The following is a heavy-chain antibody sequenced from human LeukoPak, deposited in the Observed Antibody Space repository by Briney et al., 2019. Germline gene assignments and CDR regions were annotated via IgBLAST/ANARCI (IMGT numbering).Heavy chain of an antibody. CDR1: GGSFSSYY. V-gene: IGHV4-34*01. J-gene: IGHJ6*03. Sequence: SETLSLTRAVYGGSFSSYYWSWIRQPPGKGLEWIGEINHSGSTNYNPSLKSRVTISVDTSKNQFSLKLSSVTAADTAVYYCARHNGGTTVTTSHYYYYYYMDVWGKGTTVTVSS. CDR3: ARHNGGTTVTTSHYYYYYYMDV. D-gene: IGHD4-17*01. CDR2: INHSGST.